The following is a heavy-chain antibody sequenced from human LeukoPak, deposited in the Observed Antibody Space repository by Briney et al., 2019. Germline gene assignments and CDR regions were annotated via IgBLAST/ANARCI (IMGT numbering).Heavy chain of an antibody. Sequence: GSLRLSCAASGFTFSGSAIHWVRQSSGKGLEWVGHIDKKDNFYATTSAASVTGRFTISRGDSKNTAYLQMNSLKTEDTALYYCTRDSGTYNWLDPWGQGTLVTVSS. V-gene: IGHV3-73*01. CDR3: TRDSGTYNWLDP. J-gene: IGHJ5*02. CDR1: GFTFSGSA. D-gene: IGHD1-26*01. CDR2: IDKKDNFYAT.